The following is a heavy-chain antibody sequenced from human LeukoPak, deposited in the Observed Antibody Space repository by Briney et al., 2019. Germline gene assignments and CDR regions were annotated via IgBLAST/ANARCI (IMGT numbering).Heavy chain of an antibody. J-gene: IGHJ4*02. CDR1: GGSISSSSYY. Sequence: SETLSLTCTASGGSISSSSYYWGWIRQPPGKGLEWIGTIYYSGSTYYNPSLKSRVSISVDTSKNQFSLRLTSVTATDTAVYYCARQGDGGRAFDYWGQGILVTVSS. CDR3: ARQGDGGRAFDY. CDR2: IYYSGST. D-gene: IGHD4-23*01. V-gene: IGHV4-39*01.